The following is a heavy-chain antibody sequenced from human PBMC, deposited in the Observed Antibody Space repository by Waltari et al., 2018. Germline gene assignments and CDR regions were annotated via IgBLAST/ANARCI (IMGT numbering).Heavy chain of an antibody. D-gene: IGHD3-22*01. CDR3: ARSYYDSSGFPYFDY. CDR2: ISSSSSTI. Sequence: EVQLVEFGGGLVQPGESLRLSCAASGFTFSSSSMNWVRQAPGKGLEWVSYISSSSSTIDYADSVKGRFTISRDNAKNSLYLQMNSLRAEDTAVYYCARSYYDSSGFPYFDYWGQGTLVTVSS. V-gene: IGHV3-48*01. CDR1: GFTFSSSS. J-gene: IGHJ4*02.